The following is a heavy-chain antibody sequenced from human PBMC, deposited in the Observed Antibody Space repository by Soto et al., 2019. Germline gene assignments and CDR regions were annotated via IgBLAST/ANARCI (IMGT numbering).Heavy chain of an antibody. CDR1: LFTFGDCV. CDR3: SRKESGTVVIFS. D-gene: IGHD3-16*02. J-gene: IGHJ5*02. V-gene: IGHV3-49*03. Sequence: GASLRRSCRASLFTFGDCVMTWFRQAPGKGLEWVGLIRSKVYGETTEYAASVKGRFTISRDDSNSVAYLQMNSLKTEDTAMYFCSRKESGTVVIFSWGQGT. CDR2: IRSKVYGETT.